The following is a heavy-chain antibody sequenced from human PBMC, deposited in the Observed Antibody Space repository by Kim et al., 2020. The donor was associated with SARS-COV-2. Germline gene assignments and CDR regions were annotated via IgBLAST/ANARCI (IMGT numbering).Heavy chain of an antibody. Sequence: PKSRVTISVDTSKNQFSLKVKSVTAADTAVYYCARLAPLKAVASSYYYSLDVWGQGTTVTVSS. CDR3: ARLAPLKAVASSYYYSLDV. D-gene: IGHD6-19*01. V-gene: IGHV4-61*07. J-gene: IGHJ6*02.